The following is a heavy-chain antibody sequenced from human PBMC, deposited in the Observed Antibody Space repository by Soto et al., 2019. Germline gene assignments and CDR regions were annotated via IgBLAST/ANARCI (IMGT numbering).Heavy chain of an antibody. Sequence: EVQLLESGGGLVQPGGSLRLSCAASGFTFSSYAMSWVRQAPGKGPEWVSAISGSGGSTYYADSVKGRFTISRDNSKNTLYLQMNSLRAEDTAVYYCAQKERIAALRGNWFDPWGQGTLVTVSS. CDR2: ISGSGGST. V-gene: IGHV3-23*01. CDR3: AQKERIAALRGNWFDP. D-gene: IGHD6-6*01. J-gene: IGHJ5*02. CDR1: GFTFSSYA.